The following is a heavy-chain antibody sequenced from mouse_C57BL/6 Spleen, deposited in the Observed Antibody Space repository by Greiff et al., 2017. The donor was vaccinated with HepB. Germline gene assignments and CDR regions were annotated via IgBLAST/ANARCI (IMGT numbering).Heavy chain of an antibody. J-gene: IGHJ2*01. V-gene: IGHV5-17*01. CDR3: AMVNLFYFDY. Sequence: EVKLMESGGGLVKPGGSLKLSCAASGFTFSDYGMHWVRQAPEKGLEWVAYISSGSSTIYYADTVKGGFTISKDNAKNTLFLQVTSLRYEDAAMYYCAMVNLFYFDYWGQGTTLTVSS. CDR2: ISSGSSTI. D-gene: IGHD1-1*01. CDR1: GFTFSDYG.